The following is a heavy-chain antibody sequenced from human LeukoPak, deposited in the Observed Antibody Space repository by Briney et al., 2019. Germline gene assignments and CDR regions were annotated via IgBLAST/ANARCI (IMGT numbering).Heavy chain of an antibody. D-gene: IGHD2-15*01. Sequence: PGGSLRLSCAASGFTVSSNYMSWVRQAPGKGLEWVSGISWNSGSIGYADSVKGRFTISRDNAKNSLYLQMNSLRAEDTALYHCARVGGGQYYYYYYMDVWGKGTTVTISS. J-gene: IGHJ6*03. CDR3: ARVGGGQYYYYYYMDV. CDR2: ISWNSGSI. V-gene: IGHV3-20*01. CDR1: GFTVSSNY.